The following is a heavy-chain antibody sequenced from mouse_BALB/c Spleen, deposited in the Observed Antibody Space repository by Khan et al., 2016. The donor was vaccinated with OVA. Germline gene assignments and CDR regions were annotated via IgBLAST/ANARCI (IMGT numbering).Heavy chain of an antibody. CDR1: GYSITSDYA. V-gene: IGHV3-2*02. Sequence: EVQLQESGPGLVKPSQSLSLTCTVTGYSITSDYAWNWIRQFPGNKLEWMGYIKYRGSTSYNPSLKSRFSITRNNSKNQFFLQLSSVPTEDTATYYCARSGTISTVVITDFDYWGQGTTLTVSS. CDR2: IKYRGST. CDR3: ARSGTISTVVITDFDY. D-gene: IGHD1-1*01. J-gene: IGHJ2*01.